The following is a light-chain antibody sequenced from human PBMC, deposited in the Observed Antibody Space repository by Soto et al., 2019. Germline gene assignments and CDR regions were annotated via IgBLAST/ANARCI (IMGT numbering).Light chain of an antibody. CDR2: GNS. V-gene: IGLV1-40*01. CDR3: QSYDSSLSGYV. CDR1: SSNIGAGYD. J-gene: IGLJ1*01. Sequence: QSVLTQPPSVSGAPGHSVTISCTGSSSNIGAGYDVHWYQQLPGTAPKLLIYGNSNRPSGVPDRFSGSKSGTSASLAITGLQAEDEADYYGQSYDSSLSGYVVGPGTKVTVL.